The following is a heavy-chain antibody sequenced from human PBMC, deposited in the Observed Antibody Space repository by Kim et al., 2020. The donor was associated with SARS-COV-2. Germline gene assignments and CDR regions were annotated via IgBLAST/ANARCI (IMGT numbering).Heavy chain of an antibody. V-gene: IGHV7-4-1*02. CDR3: ARVGTDRLGFGVSRSDYFFMDV. D-gene: IGHD3-16*01. Sequence: ASVKVSCKASGYTFTKYPMNWVRQAPGQGLEWMGWTNPKTGNPTYAQGFAGRFVFSWDTSVNTAYLQINSLKADDTAVYYCARVGTDRLGFGVSRSDYFFMDVWGKGTTVIVSS. CDR1: GYTFTKYP. CDR2: TNPKTGNP. J-gene: IGHJ6*03.